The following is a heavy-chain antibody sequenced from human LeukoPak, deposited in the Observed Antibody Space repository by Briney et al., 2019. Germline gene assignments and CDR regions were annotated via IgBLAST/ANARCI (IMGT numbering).Heavy chain of an antibody. V-gene: IGHV4-30-2*01. J-gene: IGHJ4*02. D-gene: IGHD3-3*01. CDR2: IYHSGST. Sequence: PSETLSLTCAVSGGSISSGGYSWSWIRQPPGKGLEWIGYIYHSGSTYYNPSLKSRVTISVDRSKNQFSLKLSSVTAADTAVYYCARGNPPYYDFWSGYFDYWGQGTLVTVSS. CDR3: ARGNPPYYDFWSGYFDY. CDR1: GGSISSGGYS.